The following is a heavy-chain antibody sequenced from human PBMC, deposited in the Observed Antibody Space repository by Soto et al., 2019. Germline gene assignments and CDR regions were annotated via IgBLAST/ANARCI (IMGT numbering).Heavy chain of an antibody. V-gene: IGHV4-34*01. CDR3: ARGRYSYETIYYKFYYSALDV. Sequence: DTLSLTCGVYCGSIRGYDLSWIRQSPGKGLEWIGDINDNGGTNYNPSLKSRVTTSLDTSKKQVSLMVSSVTAADTAVYYCARGRYSYETIYYKFYYSALDVWGQGTTVTVSS. J-gene: IGHJ6*02. CDR1: CGSIRGYD. CDR2: INDNGGT. D-gene: IGHD3-10*01.